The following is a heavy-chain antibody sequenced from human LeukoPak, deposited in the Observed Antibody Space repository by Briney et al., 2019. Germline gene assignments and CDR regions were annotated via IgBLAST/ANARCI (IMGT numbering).Heavy chain of an antibody. D-gene: IGHD4-23*01. CDR1: GGSISSHY. CDR2: IYYSGST. Sequence: SVTLSLTCTVSGGSISSHYWSWIRQPPGKGLEWIGYIYYSGSTNYNPSLKSRVTISVDTSKNQFSLKLSSVTAADTAVYYCARAGYGGNSFYFDYWGQGTLVTVSS. J-gene: IGHJ4*02. V-gene: IGHV4-59*11. CDR3: ARAGYGGNSFYFDY.